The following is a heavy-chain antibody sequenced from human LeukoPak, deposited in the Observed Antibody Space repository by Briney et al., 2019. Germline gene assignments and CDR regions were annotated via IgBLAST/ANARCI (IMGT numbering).Heavy chain of an antibody. Sequence: PSETLSLTSTVPGGSISSFHWSWIRQPPGKGLEWIGYIYTSRSTNYNPSLKSRVTISVDTSKNQFSLKLSSVTAADTAVYYCANSGGSGWYDYWGQGTLVTVSS. J-gene: IGHJ4*02. CDR2: IYTSRST. V-gene: IGHV4-4*09. CDR1: GGSISSFH. D-gene: IGHD6-19*01. CDR3: ANSGGSGWYDY.